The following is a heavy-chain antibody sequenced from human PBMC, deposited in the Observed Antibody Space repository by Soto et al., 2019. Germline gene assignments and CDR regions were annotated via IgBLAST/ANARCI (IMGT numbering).Heavy chain of an antibody. CDR3: ARGTFDSSGDYFAGWFGP. J-gene: IGHJ5*02. CDR2: IIPNNGGT. CDR1: GYTFTGYY. D-gene: IGHD3-22*01. V-gene: IGHV1-2*02. Sequence: QVQVVQSGAEVKKPGASVKVSCKASGYTFTGYYMHWVRQAPGQGLEWMGWIIPNNGGTKYAQKFQDRVTMTRDTSSSTAYMELSRLRSDDTAVYYCARGTFDSSGDYFAGWFGPWGQGTLVTVSS.